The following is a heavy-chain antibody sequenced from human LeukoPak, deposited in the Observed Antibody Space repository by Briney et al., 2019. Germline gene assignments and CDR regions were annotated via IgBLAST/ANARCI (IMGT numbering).Heavy chain of an antibody. J-gene: IGHJ4*02. D-gene: IGHD4-17*01. V-gene: IGHV1-69*06. CDR1: GGTFSSYA. CDR2: IIPIFGTA. Sequence: GSSVKVSCKTSGGTFSSYAITWVRQTPGQGLEWMGGIIPIFGTANYAQKFQDRVTITADKSTSTAYMELSRLRSDDTAVYYCAREDYGDRRYSNWGQGALVTVSS. CDR3: AREDYGDRRYSN.